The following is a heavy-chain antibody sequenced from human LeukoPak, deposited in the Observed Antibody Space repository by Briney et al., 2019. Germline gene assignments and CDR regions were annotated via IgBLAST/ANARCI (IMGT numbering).Heavy chain of an antibody. Sequence: SETLSLTCAVYGGSFSGYYWSWIRQPPGKGLEWIGEINHSGSTNYNPSLKSRVTISVDTSKNQFSLKLSSVTAADTAVYYCARLGGGYSSSWSPNFDYWGQGTLVTVSS. CDR1: GGSFSGYY. J-gene: IGHJ4*02. V-gene: IGHV4-34*01. CDR2: INHSGST. CDR3: ARLGGGYSSSWSPNFDY. D-gene: IGHD6-13*01.